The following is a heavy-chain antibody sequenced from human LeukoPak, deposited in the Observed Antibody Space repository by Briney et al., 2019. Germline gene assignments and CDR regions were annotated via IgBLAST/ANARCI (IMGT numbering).Heavy chain of an antibody. V-gene: IGHV3-48*03. CDR1: GFTFSSYE. CDR3: AREFRGVRGVSAFDI. CDR2: ISSSGSTI. D-gene: IGHD3-10*01. J-gene: IGHJ3*02. Sequence: GGSLRLSCAASGFTFSSYEMNCVREAPGKGLEWVSYISSSGSTIYYADSVKGRFTISRDNAKNSLYLQMNSLRAEDTAVYYCAREFRGVRGVSAFDIWGQGTMVTVSS.